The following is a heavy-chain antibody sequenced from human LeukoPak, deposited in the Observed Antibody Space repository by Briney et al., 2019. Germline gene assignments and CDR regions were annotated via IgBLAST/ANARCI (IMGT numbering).Heavy chain of an antibody. CDR3: ARSTPDFWSGYSANWFDP. CDR1: GFTFSDYY. D-gene: IGHD3-3*01. CDR2: ISSSGSTI. J-gene: IGHJ5*02. Sequence: GXSLRLSCAASGFTFSDYYMSWIRQAPGKGLEWVSYISSSGSTIYYADSVKGRFTISRDNAKNSLYLQMNSLRAEDTAVYYCARSTPDFWSGYSANWFDPWGQGTLVTVSS. V-gene: IGHV3-11*04.